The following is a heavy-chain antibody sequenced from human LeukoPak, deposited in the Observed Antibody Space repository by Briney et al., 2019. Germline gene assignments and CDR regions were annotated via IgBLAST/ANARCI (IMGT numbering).Heavy chain of an antibody. CDR2: INSDGSST. Sequence: GGSLRLSCAASGLTLSSYWMHWVRQAPGKGLVWVSRINSDGSSTSYADSVKGRFTISRDNAKNTLYLQMNSLRAEDTAVYYCARGTGFGELCGYWGQGTLVTVSP. CDR3: ARGTGFGELCGY. J-gene: IGHJ4*02. D-gene: IGHD3-10*01. V-gene: IGHV3-74*01. CDR1: GLTLSSYW.